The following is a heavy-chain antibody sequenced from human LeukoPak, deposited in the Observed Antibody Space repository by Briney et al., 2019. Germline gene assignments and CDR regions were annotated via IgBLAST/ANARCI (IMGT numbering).Heavy chain of an antibody. CDR1: GGSISSYY. Sequence: SETLSLTCTVSGGSISSYYWSWIRQPAAKGLEGIGRIYSSGSTDYNPSRKSRVSISVDTSKNPSSLKLSSVTAADTAVYYCARVVVVPAAMVAFDIWGQGTMVTVSS. V-gene: IGHV4-4*07. CDR3: ARVVVVPAAMVAFDI. D-gene: IGHD2-2*01. J-gene: IGHJ3*02. CDR2: IYSSGST.